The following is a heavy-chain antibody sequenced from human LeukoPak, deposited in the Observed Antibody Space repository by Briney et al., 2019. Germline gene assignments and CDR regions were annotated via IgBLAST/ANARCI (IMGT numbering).Heavy chain of an antibody. CDR2: IKQDGSEK. CDR3: ARDYGDYVFDY. V-gene: IGHV3-7*01. Sequence: GGSLRLSCAASGFTFSSYWMSWVRQAPGKGLEWVANIKQDGSEKYYVDSVKGRFTISRDNAKNSLYLQMNSLRAEDAAVYYCARDYGDYVFDYWGQGTLVNVSS. J-gene: IGHJ4*02. D-gene: IGHD4-17*01. CDR1: GFTFSSYW.